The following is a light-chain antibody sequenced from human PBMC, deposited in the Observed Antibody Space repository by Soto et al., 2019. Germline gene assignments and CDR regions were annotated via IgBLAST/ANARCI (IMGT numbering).Light chain of an antibody. CDR1: SSNIGAGYD. CDR2: GNS. Sequence: QSVLTQPPSVSGAPGQRVTISCTGSSSNIGAGYDVHWYQQLPGTAPKLLIYGNSNRPSGVPDRFSGSKSGTSASLAITGLQAEDGADYYCQAYDSSLGGGVFGGGTKLPLL. V-gene: IGLV1-40*01. CDR3: QAYDSSLGGGV. J-gene: IGLJ3*02.